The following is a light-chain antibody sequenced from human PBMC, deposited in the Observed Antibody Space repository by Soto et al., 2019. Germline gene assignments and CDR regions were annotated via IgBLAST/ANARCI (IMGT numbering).Light chain of an antibody. CDR2: ATS. CDR3: QQYGTSPRSIT. Sequence: EIVVTQSPATLSLSPGERATLSCGASHSVSSSYLAWYQQKPGLAPRLLIYATSSRATGIPDRFSGGGSGTDFTLTISRLEPEDFAVYYCQQYGTSPRSITFGQGTRLEIK. J-gene: IGKJ5*01. V-gene: IGKV3D-20*01. CDR1: HSVSSSY.